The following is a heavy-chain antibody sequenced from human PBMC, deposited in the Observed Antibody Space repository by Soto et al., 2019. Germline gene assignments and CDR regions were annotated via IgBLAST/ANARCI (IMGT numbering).Heavy chain of an antibody. Sequence: GGSLRLSCAASGFTFSSYSMNWVRQAPGKGLEWVSSISSSSSYIYYADSVKGRFTISRDNAKNSLYLQMNSLRAEDTGVYYCAREGRDYIWGIYRLPPDYWGQGTLVTVSS. V-gene: IGHV3-21*01. D-gene: IGHD3-16*02. CDR2: ISSSSSYI. J-gene: IGHJ4*02. CDR1: GFTFSSYS. CDR3: AREGRDYIWGIYRLPPDY.